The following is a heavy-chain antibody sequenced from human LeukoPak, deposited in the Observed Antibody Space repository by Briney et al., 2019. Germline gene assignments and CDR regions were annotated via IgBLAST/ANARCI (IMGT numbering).Heavy chain of an antibody. Sequence: SSETLSLTCTVSGGSISRYYWSWIRQPPGKGLGWIGYIYYSGSTNYNPSLKSRVTISVDTSKNQFSLKLSSVTAADTAVYYCARQKWLRQGDNWFDPWGQGTLVTVFS. CDR1: GGSISRYY. V-gene: IGHV4-59*08. CDR3: ARQKWLRQGDNWFDP. D-gene: IGHD5-12*01. CDR2: IYYSGST. J-gene: IGHJ5*02.